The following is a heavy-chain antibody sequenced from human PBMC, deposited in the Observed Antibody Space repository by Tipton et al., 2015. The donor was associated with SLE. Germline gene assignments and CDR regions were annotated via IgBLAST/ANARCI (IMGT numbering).Heavy chain of an antibody. J-gene: IGHJ3*02. V-gene: IGHV4-34*01. CDR3: ARPLGGPGAFDI. CDR2: INHSGST. Sequence: GLVKPSETLSLTCAVYGGSFSGYYWSWIRQPPGKGLEWIGEINHSGSTNYNPSLKSRVTISVDTSKNQFSLKLSSVTAADTAVYYCARPLGGPGAFDIWGQGTMVTVSS. D-gene: IGHD3-16*01. CDR1: GGSFSGYY.